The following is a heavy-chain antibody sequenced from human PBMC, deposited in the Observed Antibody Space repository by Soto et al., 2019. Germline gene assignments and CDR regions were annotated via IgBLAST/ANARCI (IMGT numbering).Heavy chain of an antibody. D-gene: IGHD2-2*01. CDR2: INPNSGGT. J-gene: IGHJ6*02. CDR1: GYTFTGYY. V-gene: IGHV1-2*04. CDR3: ARDEVPFVVVPAASNWHYYGMDV. Sequence: GASVKVSCKASGYTFTGYYMHWVRQAPGQGLEWMEWINPNSGGTNYAQKFQGWVTMTRDTSISTAYMEPSRLRSDDTAVYYCARDEVPFVVVPAASNWHYYGMDVWGQGTTVTVSS.